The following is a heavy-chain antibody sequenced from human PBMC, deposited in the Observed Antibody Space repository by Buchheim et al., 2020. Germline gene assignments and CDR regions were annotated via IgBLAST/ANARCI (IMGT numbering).Heavy chain of an antibody. CDR2: INHSGST. Sequence: QVQLQQWGAGLLKPSETLSLTCAVCGGSFSGYYWSWIRQPPGKGLEWIGEINHSGSTNYNPSLKSRVTISVDTSKNQFSLKLSSVTAADTAVYYCARGYDYVWGSYRIGYWGQGTL. V-gene: IGHV4-34*01. J-gene: IGHJ4*02. CDR1: GGSFSGYY. CDR3: ARGYDYVWGSYRIGY. D-gene: IGHD3-16*02.